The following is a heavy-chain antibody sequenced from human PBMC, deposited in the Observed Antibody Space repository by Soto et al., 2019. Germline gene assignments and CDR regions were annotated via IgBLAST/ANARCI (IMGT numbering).Heavy chain of an antibody. CDR2: TSGSGGRT. Sequence: EVQVLESGGGLVQPGGSLRLSCAASGFTFSNYGMSWVRQAPGKGLEWVSSTSGSGGRTYYADSVKGRFTISRDNSKNTLYLQTDSLRAEDTAFYYCAKSDCSGGSCYFPFDCWGQGTLVTVSS. V-gene: IGHV3-23*01. J-gene: IGHJ4*02. CDR1: GFTFSNYG. CDR3: AKSDCSGGSCYFPFDC. D-gene: IGHD2-15*01.